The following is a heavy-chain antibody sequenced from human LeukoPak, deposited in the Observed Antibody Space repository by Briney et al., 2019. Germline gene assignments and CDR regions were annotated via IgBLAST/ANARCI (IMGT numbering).Heavy chain of an antibody. CDR3: AKSGYRIYYYYYMDV. J-gene: IGHJ6*03. D-gene: IGHD6-25*01. Sequence: GGSLRLSCAASGFTFSSYGMHWVRQAPGKGLEWVAVIWYDGSNKYYADSVKGRFTISRDNSKNTLYLQMNSLRAEDTAVYYCAKSGYRIYYYYYMDVSGKGTTVTVSS. V-gene: IGHV3-33*06. CDR2: IWYDGSNK. CDR1: GFTFSSYG.